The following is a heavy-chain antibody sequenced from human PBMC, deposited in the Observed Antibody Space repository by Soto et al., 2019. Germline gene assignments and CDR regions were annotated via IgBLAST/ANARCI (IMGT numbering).Heavy chain of an antibody. Sequence: PSETLSLTCAVYGGSFSGYYWSWIRQPPGKGLEWIGEINHSGGTYYNPSLKSRVTISVDTSKNQFSLKLSSVTAADTAVYYCASVNILTGYYLHHWGQGTLVTV. D-gene: IGHD3-9*01. J-gene: IGHJ4*02. CDR1: GGSFSGYY. CDR3: ASVNILTGYYLHH. CDR2: INHSGGT. V-gene: IGHV4-34*01.